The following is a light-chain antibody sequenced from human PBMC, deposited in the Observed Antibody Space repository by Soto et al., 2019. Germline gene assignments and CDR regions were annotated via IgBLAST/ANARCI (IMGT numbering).Light chain of an antibody. CDR3: SSYTSSSTLV. CDR2: EVS. CDR1: SSDVGDYNY. V-gene: IGLV2-14*01. Sequence: QPVLTQPASVSGSPGQSITISCTGTSSDVGDYNYVSWYQQHPGKALKLMIYEVSDRPSGVSSRFSGSKSGKTASLTISGLQAKDEADYYCSSYTSSSTLVFGTGTKLTVL. J-gene: IGLJ1*01.